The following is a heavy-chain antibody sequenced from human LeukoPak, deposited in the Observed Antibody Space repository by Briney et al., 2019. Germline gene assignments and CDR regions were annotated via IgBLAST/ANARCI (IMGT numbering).Heavy chain of an antibody. V-gene: IGHV4-38-2*02. Sequence: PSETLSLTCSVSCYSISSGYYWGWIRQPPGKGPEWIGSIYHSGSTYYNPSLKSRVTISVDTSKNQFSLKLSSVTAADTAVYYCARDRATPGYQLLRVDYYYGMDVWGKGTTVTVSS. CDR1: CYSISSGYY. D-gene: IGHD2-2*01. CDR2: IYHSGST. J-gene: IGHJ6*04. CDR3: ARDRATPGYQLLRVDYYYGMDV.